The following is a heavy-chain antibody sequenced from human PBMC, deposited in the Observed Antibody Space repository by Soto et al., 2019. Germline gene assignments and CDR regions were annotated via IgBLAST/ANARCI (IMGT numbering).Heavy chain of an antibody. Sequence: SVKVSCKASGGTFSSYAISWVRQAPGQGXEWMGGIIPIFGTANYAQKFQGRVTITADESTSTAYMELSSLRSEDTAVYYCARGRDIGKSCYYYYGMDVWGQGTTVTVSS. D-gene: IGHD2-15*01. V-gene: IGHV1-69*13. CDR1: GGTFSSYA. CDR2: IIPIFGTA. J-gene: IGHJ6*02. CDR3: ARGRDIGKSCYYYYGMDV.